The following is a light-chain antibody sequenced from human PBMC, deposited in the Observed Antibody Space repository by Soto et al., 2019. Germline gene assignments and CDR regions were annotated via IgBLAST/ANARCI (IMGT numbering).Light chain of an antibody. CDR3: SSYTSSSPLGYV. J-gene: IGLJ1*01. Sequence: QSVLTQPASVSGSPGQSITISCTGTSSDVGGYNYVSWYQQHPDKAPKLMIYEVSNRPSGVSNRFSGSKSGNTASLTISGLQAEDEADYYCSSYTSSSPLGYVFGTGTKVTVL. V-gene: IGLV2-14*03. CDR1: SSDVGGYNY. CDR2: EVS.